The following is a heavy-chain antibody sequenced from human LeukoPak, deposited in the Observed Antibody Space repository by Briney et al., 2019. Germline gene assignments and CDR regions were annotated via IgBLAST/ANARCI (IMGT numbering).Heavy chain of an antibody. CDR1: GFTFSSYA. V-gene: IGHV3-30*04. Sequence: GGSLRLSCAASGFTFSSYAMHWVRQAPGKGLEWVAVISYDGSNEYYADSVKGRFTISRDNSKNTLYLQMNSLRVEDTAVYYCARMGATVTTLRDWGQGTLVTVSS. J-gene: IGHJ4*02. CDR3: ARMGATVTTLRD. D-gene: IGHD4-17*01. CDR2: ISYDGSNE.